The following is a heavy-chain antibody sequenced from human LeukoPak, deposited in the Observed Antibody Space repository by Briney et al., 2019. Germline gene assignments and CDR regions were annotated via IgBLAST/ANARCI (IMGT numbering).Heavy chain of an antibody. J-gene: IGHJ5*02. CDR1: GYSFTSYW. D-gene: IGHD1-14*01. CDR2: IYPADSDT. V-gene: IGHV5-51*01. CDR3: ARRNLNWFDP. Sequence: GESLKISCKGFGYSFTSYWISWVRQMPGKGLEWMGIIYPADSDTRYSPSFQGQVTISADKSISTAYLQWSSLKASDTAMYYCARRNLNWFDPWGQGTLVTVSS.